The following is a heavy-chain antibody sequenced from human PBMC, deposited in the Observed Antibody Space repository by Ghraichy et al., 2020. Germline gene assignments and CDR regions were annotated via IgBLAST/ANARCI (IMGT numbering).Heavy chain of an antibody. V-gene: IGHV3-23*01. Sequence: GGSLRLSCVGAGFTFSSYGMTWVRQAPGKGLEWVSSVSETGGSTYYADSVKGRFTVSRDHSKNTLYLQLNSLRAEDTAIYYCARDSEAGTFFDKWGQGTLVTVSS. D-gene: IGHD1/OR15-1a*01. CDR3: ARDSEAGTFFDK. CDR1: GFTFSSYG. CDR2: VSETGGST. J-gene: IGHJ4*02.